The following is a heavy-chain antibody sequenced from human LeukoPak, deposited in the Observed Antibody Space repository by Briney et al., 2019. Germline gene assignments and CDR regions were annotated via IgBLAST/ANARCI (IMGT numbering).Heavy chain of an antibody. CDR3: ARDRAMVRGQYYYGMDV. CDR2: IIPIFGTA. CDR1: GGTFSSYA. D-gene: IGHD3-10*01. J-gene: IGHJ6*02. V-gene: IGHV1-69*13. Sequence: SVKVSCKASGGTFSSYAISWVRQAPGQGLEWMGGIIPIFGTANYAQKFQGRVTITADESTSTAYMELSSLRSEDTAVYYCARDRAMVRGQYYYGMDVWGQGTTVTGSS.